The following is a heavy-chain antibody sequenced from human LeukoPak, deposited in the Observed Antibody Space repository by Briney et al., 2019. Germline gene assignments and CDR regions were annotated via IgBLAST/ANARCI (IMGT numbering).Heavy chain of an antibody. D-gene: IGHD3-10*01. CDR2: INPNSGGT. V-gene: IGHV1-2*02. CDR1: GYTFTGYY. Sequence: GASVKVSCKASGYTFTGYYMHWVRQAPGQGLEWMGWINPNSGGTNYAQKIQGRVTMTRDTSITTAYMELSRLRSDDTAVYYCARLSGSGSFYDYWGQGTLVTVSS. CDR3: ARLSGSGSFYDY. J-gene: IGHJ4*02.